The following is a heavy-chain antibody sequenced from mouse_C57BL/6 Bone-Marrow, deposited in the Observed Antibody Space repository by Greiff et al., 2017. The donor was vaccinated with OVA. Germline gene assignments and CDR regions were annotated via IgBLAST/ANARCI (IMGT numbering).Heavy chain of an antibody. V-gene: IGHV1-81*01. J-gene: IGHJ4*01. CDR3: AREPPGGAMDY. CDR1: GYTFTSYG. Sequence: QVQLQQSGAELARPGASVKLSCKASGYTFTSYGISWAKQRTGQGLEWIGEIYPRSGNTYYNEKFKGKATLTADKSSSTAYMELRSLTSEDSAVYFCAREPPGGAMDYWGQGTSVTVSS. CDR2: IYPRSGNT.